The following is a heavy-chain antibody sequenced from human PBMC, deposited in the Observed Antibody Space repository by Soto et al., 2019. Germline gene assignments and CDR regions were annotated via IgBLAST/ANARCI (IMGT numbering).Heavy chain of an antibody. V-gene: IGHV1-69*13. D-gene: IGHD3-10*01. Sequence: SVKVSCKASGGTFSNYAINWVRQAPGQGLEWMGGFVPIFDAANYAQNFRGRVTITADESTSTAYMELSGLRSEDTAMYYCARKAESYGFDIWGQGTLVTVSS. CDR3: ARKAESYGFDI. J-gene: IGHJ3*02. CDR2: FVPIFDAA. CDR1: GGTFSNYA.